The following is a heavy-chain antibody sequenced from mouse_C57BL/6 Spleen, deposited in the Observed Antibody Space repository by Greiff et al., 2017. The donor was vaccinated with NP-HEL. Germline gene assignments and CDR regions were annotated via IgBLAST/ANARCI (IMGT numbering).Heavy chain of an antibody. CDR2: IYPGDGDT. CDR3: TKGLYSNYEGGFAY. CDR1: GYAFSSYW. Sequence: QVQLKESGAELVKPGASVKISCKASGYAFSSYWMNWVKQRPGKGLEWIGQIYPGDGDTNYNGKFKGKATLTADKSSSTAYMQLSSLTSEDSAVYFCTKGLYSNYEGGFAYWGQGTLVTVSA. D-gene: IGHD2-5*01. V-gene: IGHV1-80*01. J-gene: IGHJ3*01.